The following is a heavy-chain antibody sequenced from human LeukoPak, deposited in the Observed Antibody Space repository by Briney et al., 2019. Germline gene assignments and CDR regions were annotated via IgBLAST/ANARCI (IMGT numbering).Heavy chain of an antibody. Sequence: ASVKVSCKASGYTFTSYGISWVRQAPGQGLEWMGWISAYNGNTNYAQKLQGRVTMTTDTSTSTAYMELRSLRSDDTAVYYCARVYCSSTSCYLVAFDIWGQGTMVTVSS. J-gene: IGHJ3*02. D-gene: IGHD2-2*01. CDR1: GYTFTSYG. V-gene: IGHV1-18*01. CDR2: ISAYNGNT. CDR3: ARVYCSSTSCYLVAFDI.